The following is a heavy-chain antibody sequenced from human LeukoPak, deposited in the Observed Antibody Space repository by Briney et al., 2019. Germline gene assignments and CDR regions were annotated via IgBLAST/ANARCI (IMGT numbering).Heavy chain of an antibody. D-gene: IGHD1-26*01. Sequence: ASVKVSCKVSGYTLTELSMHWVRQAPGQGLEWMGIINPSGGSTSYAQKFQGRVTMTRDTSTSTVYMELSSLRSEDTAVYYCARDPRGSSDYWGQGTLVTVSS. V-gene: IGHV1-46*01. CDR2: INPSGGST. CDR1: GYTLTELS. J-gene: IGHJ4*02. CDR3: ARDPRGSSDY.